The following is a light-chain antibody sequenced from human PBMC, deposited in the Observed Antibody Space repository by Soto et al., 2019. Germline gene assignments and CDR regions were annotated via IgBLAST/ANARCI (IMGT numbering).Light chain of an antibody. V-gene: IGKV2-30*02. J-gene: IGKJ5*01. Sequence: LMTQSPPSLPVTLGQPASISCRSSQSLVHSGGRTYLSWFQQRPGQSPRRLIYKVSNRDSGVPDRFSGGGSGTDFTLRISRVEAEDVGVYYCLVGTHGVTFGQGTRLE. CDR3: LVGTHGVT. CDR1: QSLVHSGGRTY. CDR2: KVS.